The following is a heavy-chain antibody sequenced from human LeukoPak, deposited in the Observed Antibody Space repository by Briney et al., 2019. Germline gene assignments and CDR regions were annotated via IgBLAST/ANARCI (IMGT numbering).Heavy chain of an antibody. Sequence: GGSLRLSCAASGFTFSSYAMSWVRQAPVRGLEWVSAISDNGGSTYYADSVKGRFTISRDNSKNTLYLQMNSLRAEDTAVYYCYCRSTGSHFDYWGQGTLVTVSS. D-gene: IGHD2-2*01. CDR3: YCRSTGSHFDY. V-gene: IGHV3-23*01. J-gene: IGHJ4*02. CDR1: GFTFSSYA. CDR2: ISDNGGST.